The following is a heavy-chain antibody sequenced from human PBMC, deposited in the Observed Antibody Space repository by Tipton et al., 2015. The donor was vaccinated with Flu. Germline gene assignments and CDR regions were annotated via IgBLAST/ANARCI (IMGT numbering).Heavy chain of an antibody. Sequence: QLVQSGAEVKKPGASVRVSCKASGYSLTGYYMHWVRQAPGHGLEWMGWTNPNSPGRNYAQKFQGRVTMTRDTSISTVYMELSRLSSDDTAVYYCARDGAGYNGAFDMWGQGTMVTVSS. V-gene: IGHV1-2*02. CDR1: GYSLTGYY. J-gene: IGHJ3*02. CDR3: ARDGAGYNGAFDM. CDR2: TNPNSPGR. D-gene: IGHD5-24*01.